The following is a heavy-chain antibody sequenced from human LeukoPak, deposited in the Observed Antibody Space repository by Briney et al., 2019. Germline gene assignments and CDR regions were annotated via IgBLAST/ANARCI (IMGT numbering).Heavy chain of an antibody. CDR3: ARDPGYSSSWYSGYFQH. CDR1: GGSISSSN. CDR2: ISSSSYI. D-gene: IGHD6-13*01. V-gene: IGHV3-21*01. Sequence: GTLSLTCAVSGGSISSSNWWSWVRQPPGKGLEWVSSISSSSYIYYADSVKGRFTISRDNAKNSLYLQMNSLRAEDTAVYCCARDPGYSSSWYSGYFQHWGQGTLVTVSS. J-gene: IGHJ1*01.